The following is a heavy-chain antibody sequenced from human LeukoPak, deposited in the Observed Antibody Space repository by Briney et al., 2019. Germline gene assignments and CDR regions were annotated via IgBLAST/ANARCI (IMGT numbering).Heavy chain of an antibody. CDR1: GFTFRSSA. CDR2: LPYDGTEK. J-gene: IGHJ6*03. D-gene: IGHD6-6*01. Sequence: GRSLRLSCAASGFTFRSSAMHWVRQAPGKGLEWVALLPYDGTEKYYVESVKGRFTISRDNSNNTLYLQMNSLRVEDTAVYFCARQGSSLRYFHTYLDAWGKGTTVTVSS. V-gene: IGHV3-30*04. CDR3: ARQGSSLRYFHTYLDA.